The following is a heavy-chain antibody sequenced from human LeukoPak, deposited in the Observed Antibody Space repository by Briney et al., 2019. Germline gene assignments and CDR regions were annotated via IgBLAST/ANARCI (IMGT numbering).Heavy chain of an antibody. Sequence: SVKVSCKASGDTYSTYTVTWVRQAPGQGLEWMGGVIPILGTPNYAQKFQGRVTITADKSTTTVSIDLRSLRSDDTAVYYCARVERGGVLVVWGPGTLVIVSS. V-gene: IGHV1-69*08. J-gene: IGHJ4*02. CDR1: GDTYSTYT. CDR2: VIPILGTP. CDR3: ARVERGGVLVV. D-gene: IGHD3-16*01.